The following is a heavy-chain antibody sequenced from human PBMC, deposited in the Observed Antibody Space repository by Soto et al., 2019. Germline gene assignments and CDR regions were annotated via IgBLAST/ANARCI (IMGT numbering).Heavy chain of an antibody. V-gene: IGHV3-7*04. J-gene: IGHJ4*02. D-gene: IGHD5-18*01. CDR3: AGGGYGHGDLFQY. Sequence: GSLRLSCVASGFTFSDYWMSWVRQAPGKGLEWVANIKHDGSATYYVDSVKGRFTISRDNAKNSLFLQMNSLRAEDTAMYYCAGGGYGHGDLFQYWGQGTLVTVSS. CDR1: GFTFSDYW. CDR2: IKHDGSAT.